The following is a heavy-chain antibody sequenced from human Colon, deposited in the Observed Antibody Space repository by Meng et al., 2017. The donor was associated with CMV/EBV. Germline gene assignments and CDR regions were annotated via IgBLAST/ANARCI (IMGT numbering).Heavy chain of an antibody. CDR3: AKMIFDIVPTKILGYFDY. V-gene: IGHV3-48*01. J-gene: IGHJ4*02. CDR1: GFTFSSYS. Sequence: GGSLRLSCAASGFTFSSYSMNWVHQAPGKGLEWVSYISSSSSTIYYADSVKGRFTISRDNSKNTLYLQMKSLRADDTAVYYCAKMIFDIVPTKILGYFDYWGQGTLVTVSS. CDR2: ISSSSSTI. D-gene: IGHD5-12*01.